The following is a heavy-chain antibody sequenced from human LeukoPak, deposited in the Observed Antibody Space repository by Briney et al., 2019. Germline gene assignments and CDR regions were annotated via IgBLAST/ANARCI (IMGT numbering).Heavy chain of an antibody. CDR1: GFTFSDHY. J-gene: IGHJ4*02. CDR2: IKSKTDGGTT. Sequence: PGGSLRLSCAASGFTFSDHYIDWVRQAPGKGLEWVGRIKSKTDGGTTDYAAPVKGRFTISRDDSKNTLYLQMNSLKTEDTAVYYCTTALVGATKGLTDYWGQGTLVTVSS. V-gene: IGHV3-15*01. CDR3: TTALVGATKGLTDY. D-gene: IGHD1-26*01.